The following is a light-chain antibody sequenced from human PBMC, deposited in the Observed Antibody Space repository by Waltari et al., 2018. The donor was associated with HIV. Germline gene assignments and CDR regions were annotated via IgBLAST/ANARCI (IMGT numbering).Light chain of an antibody. Sequence: QSALTQPASVSGSPGQSITIPCPGTSSDVGRYNLVPWYQQYPGKAPKLMIYEVSKRPSGVSNRFSGSKSGNTASLTISGLQAEDEADYYCCSYAATSTFVFGTGTKVTVL. CDR1: SSDVGRYNL. V-gene: IGLV2-23*02. J-gene: IGLJ1*01. CDR2: EVS. CDR3: CSYAATSTFV.